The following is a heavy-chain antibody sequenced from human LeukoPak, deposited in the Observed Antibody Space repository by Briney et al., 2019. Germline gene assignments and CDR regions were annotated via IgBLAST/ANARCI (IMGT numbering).Heavy chain of an antibody. CDR3: ARGSSSNWYGRPSRAWFDP. CDR2: IYYSGST. J-gene: IGHJ5*02. Sequence: PSETLSLTCTVSGGSISSYYWSWIRQPPGKGLEWIGYIYYSGSTNYNPSLKSRVTISVDTSKNQFSLKLSSVTAADTAVYYCARGSSSNWYGRPSRAWFDPWGQGTLVTVSS. D-gene: IGHD6-13*01. CDR1: GGSISSYY. V-gene: IGHV4-59*01.